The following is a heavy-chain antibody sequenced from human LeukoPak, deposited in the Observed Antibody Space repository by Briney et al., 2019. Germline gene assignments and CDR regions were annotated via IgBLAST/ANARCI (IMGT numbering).Heavy chain of an antibody. V-gene: IGHV3-21*04. CDR2: INSRSNYI. Sequence: PGGSLRLSCAASGFTFSTYSMNWVRQAPGKGLEWVSSINSRSNYIYYADSMKGRFTISRDNAKNSLYLQMDSLRAEDTAVYYCARTGGGSYGWSDYWGQGTLVTVSS. CDR1: GFTFSTYS. CDR3: ARTGGGSYGWSDY. D-gene: IGHD1-26*01. J-gene: IGHJ4*02.